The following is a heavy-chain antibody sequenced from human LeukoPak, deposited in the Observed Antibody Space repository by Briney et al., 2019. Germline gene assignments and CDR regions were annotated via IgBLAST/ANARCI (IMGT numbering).Heavy chain of an antibody. CDR2: IKEDGSEK. V-gene: IGHV3-7*01. CDR1: GFTFGTYW. J-gene: IGHJ4*02. Sequence: GGSLRLSCVASGFTFGTYWMTWVRQAPGMGLEWVANIKEDGSEKYYVDSVKGRFTTSRDKNSLFLQMNSVRAEDTAVYYCVGWGISGITNHWGQGTLVTVSS. CDR3: VGWGISGITNH. D-gene: IGHD1-7*01.